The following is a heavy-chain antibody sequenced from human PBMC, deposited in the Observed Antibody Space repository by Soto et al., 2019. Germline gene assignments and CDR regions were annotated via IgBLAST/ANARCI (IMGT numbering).Heavy chain of an antibody. D-gene: IGHD5-12*01. CDR2: IIPILGIA. CDR1: GGTFSSYT. J-gene: IGHJ6*03. CDR3: ARNGRGRGGYGPEPYYYYYMDV. V-gene: IGHV1-69*02. Sequence: SVKVSCKASGGTFSSYTISWVRQAPGQGLEWMGRIIPILGIANYAQKFQGRVTITADKSTSTAYMELSSLRSEDTAVYYCARNGRGRGGYGPEPYYYYYMDVRGKGTTVTVSS.